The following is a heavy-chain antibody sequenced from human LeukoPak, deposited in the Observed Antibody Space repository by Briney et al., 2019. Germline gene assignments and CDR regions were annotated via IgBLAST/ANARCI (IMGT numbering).Heavy chain of an antibody. CDR1: GFTFSSYA. CDR3: AKEDSGWYYGFDY. J-gene: IGHJ4*02. Sequence: PGGSLRLSCAASGFTFSSYAMSWVRQPPGKGLDWDSAISGSGRSTYYADSVKGRFTISRDNSKNTLYLQMNSLRAEDTAVYYCAKEDSGWYYGFDYWGQGTLVTVSS. CDR2: ISGSGRST. V-gene: IGHV3-23*01. D-gene: IGHD6-19*01.